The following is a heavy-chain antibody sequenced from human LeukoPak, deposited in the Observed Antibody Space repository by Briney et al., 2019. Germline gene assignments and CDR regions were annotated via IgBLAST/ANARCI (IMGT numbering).Heavy chain of an antibody. J-gene: IGHJ4*02. V-gene: IGHV3-66*01. CDR3: ARGQIDLLRNYFDS. D-gene: IGHD3-22*01. CDR2: IYTGGNT. Sequence: PGGSLRLSCAASGFIVSHKYMAWVRQAPGKRLEWLSIIYTGGNTVSPESVKGRFIISRDNSRNTVHLQMNSLRDDDTAVYYCARGQIDLLRNYFDSWGPGTLVAVSS. CDR1: GFIVSHKY.